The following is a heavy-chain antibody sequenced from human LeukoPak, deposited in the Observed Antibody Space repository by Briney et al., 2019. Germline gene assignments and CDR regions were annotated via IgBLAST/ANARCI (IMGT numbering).Heavy chain of an antibody. CDR2: IDWNSGRI. J-gene: IGHJ4*02. CDR3: ARDPNGDSYYFDY. CDR1: GFTIHDHA. D-gene: IGHD4-17*01. V-gene: IGHV3-9*01. Sequence: GGSLRLSCVGSGFTIHDHAMHWVRQAPGKGLEWVSGIDWNSGRIGYADSVKGRFTISRDNAKNSLYLQMNSLRAEDTAVYYCARDPNGDSYYFDYWGQGTLVTVSS.